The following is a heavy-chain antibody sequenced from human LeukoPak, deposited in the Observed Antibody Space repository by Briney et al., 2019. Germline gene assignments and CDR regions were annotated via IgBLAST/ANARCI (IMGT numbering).Heavy chain of an antibody. CDR2: IYYSGST. Sequence: SETLSLTCTVSGGSISSSSYYWGWIRPPPGKGLEWIGSIYYSGSTYYNPSLKSRVTISVDTSKNQFSLKLSSVTAADTAVYYCAREAVGAQLNWFDPWGQGTLVTVSS. J-gene: IGHJ5*02. CDR1: GGSISSSSYY. CDR3: AREAVGAQLNWFDP. V-gene: IGHV4-39*07. D-gene: IGHD1-26*01.